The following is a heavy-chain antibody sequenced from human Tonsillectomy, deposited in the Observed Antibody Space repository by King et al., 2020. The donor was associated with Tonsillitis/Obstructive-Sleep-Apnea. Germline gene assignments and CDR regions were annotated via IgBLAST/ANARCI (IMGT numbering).Heavy chain of an antibody. CDR2: ISYDGSNK. V-gene: IGHV3-30*04. CDR3: ARDQGWCNYFDY. Sequence: VQLVESGGGVVQPGRSLRLSCAASGFTFNNYAMHWVRQAPGKGLEWVAVISYDGSNKFYAHSVKGRFTISRDDSKNTLSLQMNSLRAEDTAVYYCARDQGWCNYFDYWGQGTLVTVSS. J-gene: IGHJ4*02. D-gene: IGHD2-8*01. CDR1: GFTFNNYA.